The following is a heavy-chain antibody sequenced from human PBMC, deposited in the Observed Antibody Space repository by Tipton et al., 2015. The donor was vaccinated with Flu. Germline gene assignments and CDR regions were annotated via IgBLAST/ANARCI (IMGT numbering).Heavy chain of an antibody. CDR1: GASISSYY. J-gene: IGHJ5*02. CDR2: IYYSGIT. Sequence: TLSLTCTVSGASISSYYWSWIRQPPGKGLEWIGYIYYSGITSYNPSLKSRVTISVDTSKNQFSLRLSSVTAADTAVYYCARVGGDYRDTSGFIPWFDLWGQGTLVTVSS. V-gene: IGHV4-59*01. D-gene: IGHD3-22*01. CDR3: ARVGGDYRDTSGFIPWFDL.